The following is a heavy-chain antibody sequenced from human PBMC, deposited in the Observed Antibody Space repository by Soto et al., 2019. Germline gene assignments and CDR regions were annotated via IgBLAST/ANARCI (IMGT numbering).Heavy chain of an antibody. J-gene: IGHJ3*02. CDR3: ACALGYAFDI. CDR2: ISSNGGST. V-gene: IGHV3-64*07. Sequence: EVQLVESGGGLVQPGGSLRLSCAASGFTFSSYAMHWVRQAPGKGLEYVSAISSNGGSTYYADSVKGRFTISRDNCKNSMYLEMGRMSAEKMAVSYGACALGYAFDIWGQGTMVTVSS. CDR1: GFTFSSYA. D-gene: IGHD7-27*01.